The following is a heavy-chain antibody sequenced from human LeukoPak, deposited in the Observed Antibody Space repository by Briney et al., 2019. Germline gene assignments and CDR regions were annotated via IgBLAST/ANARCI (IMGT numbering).Heavy chain of an antibody. Sequence: ASVKVSCKASGYTFTSYGISWVRQAPGQGFEWMGWISGYNGNTNYAQKLQGRVTMTTDTSTSTAYMELSSLRSEDTAVYYCASIAAADHIDYWGQGTLVTVSS. CDR1: GYTFTSYG. CDR2: ISGYNGNT. D-gene: IGHD6-13*01. CDR3: ASIAAADHIDY. V-gene: IGHV1-18*01. J-gene: IGHJ4*02.